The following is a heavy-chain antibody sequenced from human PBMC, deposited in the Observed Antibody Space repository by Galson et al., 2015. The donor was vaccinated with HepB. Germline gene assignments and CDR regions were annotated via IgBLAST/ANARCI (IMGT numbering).Heavy chain of an antibody. CDR3: ASSSSWFYYYGMDV. Sequence: SVKVSCKASGYTFTSYGISWVRQAPGQGLEWMGWISAYNGNTNYAQKLQGRVTMTTDTSTSTAYMELRSLRSDDTAVYYCASSSSWFYYYGMDVWGQGTTVTVSS. CDR1: GYTFTSYG. J-gene: IGHJ6*02. D-gene: IGHD6-13*01. V-gene: IGHV1-18*04. CDR2: ISAYNGNT.